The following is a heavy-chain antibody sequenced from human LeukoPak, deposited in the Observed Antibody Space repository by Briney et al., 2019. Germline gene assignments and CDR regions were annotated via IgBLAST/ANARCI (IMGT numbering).Heavy chain of an antibody. D-gene: IGHD2-15*01. Sequence: SETLSLTRTVSGGSISSGDYYWSWIRQPPGKGLEWIGYIYYSGRTYYNPSLKSRVTISVDTSKNQFSLKLSSVTAADTAVYYCAREAVSRAFDIWGQGTMVTVSS. V-gene: IGHV4-30-4*08. J-gene: IGHJ3*02. CDR1: GGSISSGDYY. CDR2: IYYSGRT. CDR3: AREAVSRAFDI.